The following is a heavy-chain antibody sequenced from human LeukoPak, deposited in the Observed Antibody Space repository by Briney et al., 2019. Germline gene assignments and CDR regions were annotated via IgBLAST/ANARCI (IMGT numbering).Heavy chain of an antibody. Sequence: SQTLSLTCALSGDSVSSTSAAWNWIRLSPSRGLEWLGRTYYRSKWYNDYAPSVKSRITINPDTSKNQFSLQLNSLTPEDTAVYYCAGSNYGYYVYWGQGTLVTVSS. CDR1: GDSVSSTSAA. CDR2: TYYRSKWYN. J-gene: IGHJ4*02. D-gene: IGHD4-17*01. CDR3: AGSNYGYYVY. V-gene: IGHV6-1*01.